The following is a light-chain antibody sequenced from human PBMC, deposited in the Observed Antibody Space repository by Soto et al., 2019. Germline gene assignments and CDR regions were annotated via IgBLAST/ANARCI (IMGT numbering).Light chain of an antibody. V-gene: IGKV3D-20*01. CDR3: QQYSNSPQIT. CDR2: DSS. CDR1: QSVSSY. J-gene: IGKJ5*01. Sequence: SPATLSLSPGERATLSCGASQSVSSYLAWYQQKPGLAPRLVIYDSSIRATGIPDRFSGSGSGTDFTLTISRLEPEDFAMYFCQQYSNSPQITFGQGTRLEIK.